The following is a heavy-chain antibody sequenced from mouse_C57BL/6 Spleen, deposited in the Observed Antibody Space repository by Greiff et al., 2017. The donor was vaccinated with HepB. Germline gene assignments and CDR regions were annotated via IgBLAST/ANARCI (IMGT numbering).Heavy chain of an antibody. D-gene: IGHD1-1*01. V-gene: IGHV1-81*01. CDR3: ARSSSSPYAMDY. CDR2: IYPRSGNT. J-gene: IGHJ4*01. Sequence: QVQLKESGAELARPGASVKLSCKASGYTFTSYGISWVKQRTGQGLEWIGEIYPRSGNTYYNEKFKGKATLTADKSSSTAYMELRSLTSEDSAVYFCARSSSSPYAMDYWGQGTSVTVSS. CDR1: GYTFTSYG.